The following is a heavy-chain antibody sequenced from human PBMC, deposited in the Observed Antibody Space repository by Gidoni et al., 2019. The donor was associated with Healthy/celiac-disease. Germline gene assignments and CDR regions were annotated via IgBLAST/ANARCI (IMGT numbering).Heavy chain of an antibody. J-gene: IGHJ4*02. CDR3: ARDTAMVRGVTPPDY. CDR2: IWYDGRKK. D-gene: IGHD3-10*01. Sequence: QVQLVESGGGVVQPGRSLRLSCAASGFTFSSYGMHSVRQAPGKGLEWVAVIWYDGRKKYYADSVKGRFTISRDNSKNTLYLQMNSLRAEDTAVDYCARDTAMVRGVTPPDYWGQGTLVTVSS. V-gene: IGHV3-33*01. CDR1: GFTFSSYG.